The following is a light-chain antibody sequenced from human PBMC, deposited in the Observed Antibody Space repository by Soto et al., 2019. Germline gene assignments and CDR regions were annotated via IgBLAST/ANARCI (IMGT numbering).Light chain of an antibody. CDR1: QSVSSY. CDR3: QQYNNWPPIT. J-gene: IGKJ5*01. CDR2: DAS. Sequence: EIVMTQSPATLSVSPGERATLSCRASQSVSSYLAWYQQKPGQAPRLLIFDASTRATAIPARFSGSGSGTEFTLTISSLQSEDFAIYYCQQYNNWPPITFGQGTRLEI. V-gene: IGKV3-15*01.